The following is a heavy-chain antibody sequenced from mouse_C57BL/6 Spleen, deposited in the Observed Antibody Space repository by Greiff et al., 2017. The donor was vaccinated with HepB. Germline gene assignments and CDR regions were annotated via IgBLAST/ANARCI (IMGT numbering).Heavy chain of an antibody. J-gene: IGHJ2*01. V-gene: IGHV3-1*01. Sequence: EVQGVESGPGMVKPSQSLSLTCTVTGYSITSGYDWHWIRHFPGNKLEWMGYISYSGSTNYNPSLKSRISITHDTSKNHFFLKLNSVTTEDTATYYCAREGLRHYFDYWGQGTTLTVSS. CDR3: AREGLRHYFDY. CDR2: ISYSGST. D-gene: IGHD2-4*01. CDR1: GYSITSGYD.